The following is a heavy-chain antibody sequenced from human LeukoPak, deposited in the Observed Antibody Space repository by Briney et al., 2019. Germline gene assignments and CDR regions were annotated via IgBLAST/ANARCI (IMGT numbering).Heavy chain of an antibody. Sequence: GGSLRLSCAASGFTFSSYAMTWVRQAPGKGLEWVSSISTSSTYIYYADSVQGRFTISRDNAKNSLYLQMNSLRAEDTAVYYCARAPRTGTTDPIDYWGQGTLVTVSS. CDR1: GFTFSSYA. CDR2: ISTSSTYI. J-gene: IGHJ4*02. D-gene: IGHD1-7*01. V-gene: IGHV3-21*01. CDR3: ARAPRTGTTDPIDY.